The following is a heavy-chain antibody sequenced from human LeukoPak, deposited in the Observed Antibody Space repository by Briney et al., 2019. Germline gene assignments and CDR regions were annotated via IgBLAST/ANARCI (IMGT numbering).Heavy chain of an antibody. V-gene: IGHV3-66*01. CDR3: ARSSIAVAGIYYYYGMDV. CDR2: IYSGSST. Sequence: GGSLRLSCAASGFTVSSNYMSWVRQAPGKGLEWVSVIYSGSSTYYADSVKGRFTICRDNSKKTLYLQMNSLRAEDTAVYYCARSSIAVAGIYYYYGMDVWGQGTTVTVSS. J-gene: IGHJ6*02. CDR1: GFTVSSNY. D-gene: IGHD6-19*01.